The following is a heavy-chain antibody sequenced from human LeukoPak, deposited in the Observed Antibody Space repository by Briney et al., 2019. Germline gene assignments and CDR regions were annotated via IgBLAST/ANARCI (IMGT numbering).Heavy chain of an antibody. D-gene: IGHD3-22*01. CDR1: GFTFSSYS. V-gene: IGHV3-21*01. Sequence: GGSLRLSCAASGFTFSSYSMNWVRQAPGKGLEWVSSISSSSSYIYYADSVKGRFTISRDNAKNSLYLQMNSRRAEDTAVYYCAGGHYYDSSGSDYWGQGTLVTVSS. J-gene: IGHJ4*02. CDR2: ISSSSSYI. CDR3: AGGHYYDSSGSDY.